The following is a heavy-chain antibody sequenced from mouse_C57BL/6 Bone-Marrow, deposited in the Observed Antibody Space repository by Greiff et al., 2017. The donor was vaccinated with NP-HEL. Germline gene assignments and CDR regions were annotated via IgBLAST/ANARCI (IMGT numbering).Heavy chain of an antibody. CDR3: TRRDYYGSSYELDY. J-gene: IGHJ4*01. CDR1: GFTFSDAW. D-gene: IGHD1-1*01. V-gene: IGHV6-6*01. Sequence: EVKLVESGGGLVQPGGSMKLSCAASGFTFSDAWMDWVRQSPEKGLEWVAEIRNKANNHATYYAESVKGRFTISRDDSKSSVYLQMNSLRAEDTGIYYCTRRDYYGSSYELDYWGQGTSVTVSS. CDR2: IRNKANNHAT.